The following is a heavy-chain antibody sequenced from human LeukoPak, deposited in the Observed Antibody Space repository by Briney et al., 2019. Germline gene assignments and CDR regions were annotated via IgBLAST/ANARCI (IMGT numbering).Heavy chain of an antibody. CDR2: INPSGGST. CDR3: ARARGGVYYDRSGYMGY. CDR1: GYTFTSYY. J-gene: IGHJ4*02. Sequence: GASVKVSCKASGYTFTSYYMHWVRQAPGQGLEWMGIINPSGGSTSYAQKFQGRVTMTRDMSTSTVYMELSSLRSEDTAIYYCARARGGVYYDRSGYMGYWGQGTLLTVSS. V-gene: IGHV1-46*01. D-gene: IGHD3-22*01.